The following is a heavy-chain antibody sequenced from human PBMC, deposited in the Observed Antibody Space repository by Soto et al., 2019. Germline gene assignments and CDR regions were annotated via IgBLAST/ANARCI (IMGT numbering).Heavy chain of an antibody. CDR1: GFTFSTYA. CDR3: AKYKGGRYCSRTSSLYSFDY. Sequence: EVQLLESGGGLVQPGGSLRLSCTASGFTFSTYAMSWVRQAPGKGLEWVSTISVSGSTYYADSVKGRFTISRDNSKNTLYLEMNSLGAEDTAVYYCAKYKGGRYCSRTSSLYSFDYCGQGTLITVSS. CDR2: ISVSGST. J-gene: IGHJ4*02. D-gene: IGHD2-2*01. V-gene: IGHV3-23*01.